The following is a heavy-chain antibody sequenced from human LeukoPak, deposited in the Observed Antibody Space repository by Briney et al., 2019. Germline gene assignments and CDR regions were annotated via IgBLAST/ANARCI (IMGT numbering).Heavy chain of an antibody. CDR2: ISYNGRDI. V-gene: IGHV3-30*04. CDR1: GFTFSSYA. J-gene: IGHJ4*02. D-gene: IGHD1-26*01. CDR3: AREGGIGGASTFDY. Sequence: PGGSLRLSCAASGFTFSSYAMHWVRQAPGKGLEWVTIISYNGRDISYADSVKGRFTISRDNSKNTLYLQMNNLRAEDTAVYFCAREGGIGGASTFDYWGQGTLVTVSS.